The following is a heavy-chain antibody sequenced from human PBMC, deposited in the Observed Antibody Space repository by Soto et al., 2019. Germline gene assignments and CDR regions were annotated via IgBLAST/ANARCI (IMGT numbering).Heavy chain of an antibody. CDR3: AADLVEMATTDYYYGMDV. J-gene: IGHJ6*02. V-gene: IGHV1-58*01. D-gene: IGHD5-12*01. Sequence: ASVKVSCKASGFTFTSSAVQWVRQARGQRLEWIGWIVVGSGNTNYAQKFQERVTITRDMSTSTAYMELSSLRSEDTAVYYCAADLVEMATTDYYYGMDVWGQGTTVTVSS. CDR1: GFTFTSSA. CDR2: IVVGSGNT.